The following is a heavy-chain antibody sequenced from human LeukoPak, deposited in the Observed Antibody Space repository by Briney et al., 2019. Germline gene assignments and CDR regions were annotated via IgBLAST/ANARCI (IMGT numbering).Heavy chain of an antibody. CDR3: ARGGPWTLQPFDP. Sequence: TGGSLRLSCAASGFTFSSYSMNWVRQAPGKGLEWVSVIYSGGSTYYADSVKGRFTISRDNSKNTLYLQMNSLRAEDTAVYYCARGGPWTLQPFDPWGQGILVTVSS. CDR1: GFTFSSYS. CDR2: IYSGGST. V-gene: IGHV3-53*01. D-gene: IGHD3/OR15-3a*01. J-gene: IGHJ5*02.